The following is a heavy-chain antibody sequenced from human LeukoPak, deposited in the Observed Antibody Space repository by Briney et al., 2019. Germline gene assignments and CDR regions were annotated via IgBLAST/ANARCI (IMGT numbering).Heavy chain of an antibody. D-gene: IGHD6-19*01. V-gene: IGHV3-9*01. CDR1: GFTFSIYA. CDR3: AKGARVEQWLAYIDY. J-gene: IGHJ4*01. Sequence: GGSLRLSCAASGFTFSIYAMHWVRQAPGKGLEWVSGISWNSGSIGYADSVRGRFTISRDNAKNTLYLHMQSQIAEDAAVFYFAKGARVEQWLAYIDYWSEGTLVTASS. CDR2: ISWNSGSI.